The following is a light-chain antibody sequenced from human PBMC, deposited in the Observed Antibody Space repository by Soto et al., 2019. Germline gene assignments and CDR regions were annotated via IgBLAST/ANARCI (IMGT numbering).Light chain of an antibody. J-gene: IGLJ1*01. CDR3: CSYTSSSTPWV. Sequence: QSVLTQPASVSGSPGQSITISCTGTSSDVGSYNLVSWYQQHPGKAPKLMIYDVSDRPSGVSIRFSASKSGNTASLTISGLQAEDEADYYCCSYTSSSTPWVFGTGTKVTVL. V-gene: IGLV2-14*02. CDR1: SSDVGSYNL. CDR2: DVS.